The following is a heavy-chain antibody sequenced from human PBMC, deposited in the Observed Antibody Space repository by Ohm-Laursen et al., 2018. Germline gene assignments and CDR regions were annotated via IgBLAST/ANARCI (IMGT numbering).Heavy chain of an antibody. Sequence: SLRLSCTASGFTFSSYGMHWVRQAPGKGLEWVSGISWNSGSIGYADSVKGRFTISRDNAKNSLYLQMNSLRAEDTALYYCAKDDGRGWFYLFDYWGQGTLVTVSS. J-gene: IGHJ4*02. CDR3: AKDDGRGWFYLFDY. V-gene: IGHV3-9*01. D-gene: IGHD6-19*01. CDR1: GFTFSSYG. CDR2: ISWNSGSI.